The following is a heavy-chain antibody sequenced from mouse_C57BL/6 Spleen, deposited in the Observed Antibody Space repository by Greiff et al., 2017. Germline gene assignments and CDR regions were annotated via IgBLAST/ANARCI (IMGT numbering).Heavy chain of an antibody. CDR3: ASLPPTFFDV. J-gene: IGHJ1*03. Sequence: EVKLMESGPGLVKPSQSLSLTCSVTGYSITSGYFWNWLRQFPGNKLEWMGYISYDGSNNYNPYLKNRISITRDTAKNQFFLKLNAVTTEDTATYYCASLPPTFFDVWGTRTTVTVSS. CDR2: ISYDGSN. V-gene: IGHV3-6*01. CDR1: GYSITSGYF.